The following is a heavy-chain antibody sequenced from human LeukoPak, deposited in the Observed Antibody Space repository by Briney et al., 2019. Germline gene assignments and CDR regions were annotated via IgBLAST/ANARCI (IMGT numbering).Heavy chain of an antibody. CDR2: IYPGDSDT. D-gene: IGHD2-2*01. J-gene: IGHJ4*02. Sequence: GESLKISCKGSGYSFSSNWIGWVRQMTGKSLEWMGIIYPGDSDTRYIPSFQGQVTISADKSINTAYLQWSSLKASDTATYYCARHRPGYCNSTSCYYSYYFDYWGQGTLVAVSS. CDR1: GYSFSSNW. CDR3: ARHRPGYCNSTSCYYSYYFDY. V-gene: IGHV5-51*01.